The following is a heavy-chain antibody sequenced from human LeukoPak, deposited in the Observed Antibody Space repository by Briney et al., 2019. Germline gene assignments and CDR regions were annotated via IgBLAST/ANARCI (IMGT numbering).Heavy chain of an antibody. V-gene: IGHV4-39*07. D-gene: IGHD4-17*01. Sequence: TSSETLSLTCTVSGGSISSSSYYWGWIRQPPGKGLEWIGSIYYSGSTYYNPSLKSRVTISVDTSKNQFSLKLSSVTAADTAVYYCARAGATVTVFDYWGQGTLVTVSS. J-gene: IGHJ4*02. CDR2: IYYSGST. CDR3: ARAGATVTVFDY. CDR1: GGSISSSSYY.